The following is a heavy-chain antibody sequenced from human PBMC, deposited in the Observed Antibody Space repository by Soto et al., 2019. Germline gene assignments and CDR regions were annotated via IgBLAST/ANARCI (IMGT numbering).Heavy chain of an antibody. CDR1: GYTFTSYA. Sequence: ASVKVSCKASGYTFTSYAMHWVRQAPGQRLEWMGWINAGNGNTKYSQKFQGRVTITRDTSASTAYMELSSLRSEDTAVYYCARDWMVRGVITREYYYYMDVWGKGTTVTAP. D-gene: IGHD3-10*01. J-gene: IGHJ6*03. CDR3: ARDWMVRGVITREYYYYMDV. CDR2: INAGNGNT. V-gene: IGHV1-3*01.